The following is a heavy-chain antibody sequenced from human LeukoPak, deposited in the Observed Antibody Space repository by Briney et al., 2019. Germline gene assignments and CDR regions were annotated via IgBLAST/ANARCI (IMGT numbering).Heavy chain of an antibody. Sequence: GGSLRLSCAASGFIFTNYFMSWVRQAPGKGLEWVASIKHDGSEKYVDSVRGRFTISRDNTMNSLYLQMSSLRAEDTAVYYCATDRGWRTSGYYLYYFEHWGQGTLVTYSS. CDR2: IKHDGSE. V-gene: IGHV3-7*01. CDR1: GFIFTNYF. CDR3: ATDRGWRTSGYYLYYFEH. D-gene: IGHD3-3*01. J-gene: IGHJ4*02.